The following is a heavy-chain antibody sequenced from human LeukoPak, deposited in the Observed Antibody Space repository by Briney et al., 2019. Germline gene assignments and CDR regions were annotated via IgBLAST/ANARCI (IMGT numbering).Heavy chain of an antibody. V-gene: IGHV3-7*01. CDR2: IKQDGSEK. D-gene: IGHD1-14*01. Sequence: GGSLRLSCAASEFTLSAYWMGWVRQVPGKGLEWVANIKQDGSEKYYMDSVRGRFTISRDNAQNSLYLQMNSLRAEDTAIYYCARTAGALPFDFWGQGTMVTVSS. CDR1: EFTLSAYW. CDR3: ARTAGALPFDF. J-gene: IGHJ3*01.